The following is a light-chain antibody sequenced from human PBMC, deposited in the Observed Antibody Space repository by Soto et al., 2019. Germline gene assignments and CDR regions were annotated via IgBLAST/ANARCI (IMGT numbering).Light chain of an antibody. CDR3: QQSYSTPPWT. CDR1: QSIARD. CDR2: AAS. Sequence: DIQMTQSPSSLSASVGDRVTITCRASQSIARDLNWYQQKSGKAPKFLIYAASSLQHGVPSRFSGRGSGTDFTLTIIILQPEDSATYFCQQSYSTPPWTFCQGTKVEIK. J-gene: IGKJ1*01. V-gene: IGKV1-39*01.